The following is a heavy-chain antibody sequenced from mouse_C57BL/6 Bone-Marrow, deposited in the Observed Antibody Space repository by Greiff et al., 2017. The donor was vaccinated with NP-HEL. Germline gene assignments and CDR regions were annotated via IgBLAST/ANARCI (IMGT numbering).Heavy chain of an antibody. CDR1: GYTFTDYY. CDR2: INPYNGGT. Sequence: EVQLQQSGPVLVKPGASVKMSCKASGYTFTDYYMNWVKQSHGKSLEWIGVINPYNGGTSYNQKFKGKATLTVDKSSSTAYMELNSLTSEDSAVYYCARSGSSSDYWGKGTTLTVSS. CDR3: ARSGSSSDY. J-gene: IGHJ2*01. V-gene: IGHV1-19*01. D-gene: IGHD1-1*01.